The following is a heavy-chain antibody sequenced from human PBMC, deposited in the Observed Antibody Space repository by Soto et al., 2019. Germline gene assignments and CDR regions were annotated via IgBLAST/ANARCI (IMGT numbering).Heavy chain of an antibody. J-gene: IGHJ4*02. V-gene: IGHV1-69*06. CDR3: ARGVVVVTNYYFDQ. CDR2: ILPIYSTRNYA. D-gene: IGHD2-2*01. CDR1: GGTFNKYA. Sequence: QVRLVQSGAEVRKPGSSVKVSCKASGGTFNKYAISWVRQAPGQGPEWMGGILPIYSTRNYANYAHKFQGRVTITVDTSTSTAYMELSGLKSDDTAIYYCARGVVVVTNYYFDQWGQGTLVTVSS.